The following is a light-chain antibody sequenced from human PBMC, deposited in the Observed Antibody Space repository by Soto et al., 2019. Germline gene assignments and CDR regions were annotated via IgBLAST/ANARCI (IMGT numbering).Light chain of an antibody. J-gene: IGKJ1*01. CDR1: QSVSSD. CDR2: GAS. Sequence: EIVMTQSPVTLSVSPGERATLSCRASQSVSSDLAWYHQKPGQPPRLLIYGASTRATGIPDRFSGSGSGTDFTLTISRLEPEDFAVYYCQQYGSPRRTFGQGTKVDNK. CDR3: QQYGSPRRT. V-gene: IGKV3-20*01.